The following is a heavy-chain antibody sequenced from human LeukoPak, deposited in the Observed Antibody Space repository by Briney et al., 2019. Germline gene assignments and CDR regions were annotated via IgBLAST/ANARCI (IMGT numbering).Heavy chain of an antibody. D-gene: IGHD6-13*01. CDR1: GFTFSSYA. Sequence: GGSLRLSCAASGFTFSSYAMSWVRQAPGKGLEWVSVIYRGGSTFYADSVKGRFTMSRDNSKNTVYLQMDSLRAEDTAVYYCARDRGAAAGNWGQGTLVTVSP. V-gene: IGHV3-53*01. CDR3: ARDRGAAAGN. CDR2: IYRGGST. J-gene: IGHJ4*02.